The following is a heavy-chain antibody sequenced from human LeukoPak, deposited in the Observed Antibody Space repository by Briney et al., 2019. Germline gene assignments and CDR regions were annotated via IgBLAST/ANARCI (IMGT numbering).Heavy chain of an antibody. CDR2: ISGSGGST. CDR3: ARHSGNYSFDY. V-gene: IGHV3-23*01. CDR1: GFTFTRYA. D-gene: IGHD4-23*01. Sequence: GGSLRLSCAASGFTFTRYAMTWVRQAPGKGLEWVSSISGSGGSTYSADSVKGRFTISRDNSKNTLHLQMNSLRAEDTAVYYCARHSGNYSFDYWGQGALATVSS. J-gene: IGHJ4*02.